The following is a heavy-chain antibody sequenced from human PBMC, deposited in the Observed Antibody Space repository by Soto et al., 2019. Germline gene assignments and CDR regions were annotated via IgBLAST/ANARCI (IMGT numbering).Heavy chain of an antibody. J-gene: IGHJ3*02. CDR3: ARTYCSGGTCYRWDAFDI. CDR2: ISSGGDTI. V-gene: IGHV3-48*01. D-gene: IGHD2-15*01. Sequence: GGSLRLSCAASGFTFSAYNINWVRQAPGKGLEWISYISSGGDTIYYADSVKGRFTISRDNARNSLYLQMNSLRAEDTAVYYCARTYCSGGTCYRWDAFDIWGQGTMVTVSS. CDR1: GFTFSAYN.